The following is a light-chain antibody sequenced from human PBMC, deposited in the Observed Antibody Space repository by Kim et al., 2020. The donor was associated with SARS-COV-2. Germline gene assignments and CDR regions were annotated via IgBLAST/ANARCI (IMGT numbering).Light chain of an antibody. CDR2: GAS. J-gene: IGKJ1*01. Sequence: SPGERATRSCRASQSVSSNLAWYQQKPGQAPRLLSYGASTRATGIPARFSGSGSGTEFTLTISSLQSEDFAVYYCQQYNNWPPWTFGQGTKVEIK. CDR1: QSVSSN. V-gene: IGKV3-15*01. CDR3: QQYNNWPPWT.